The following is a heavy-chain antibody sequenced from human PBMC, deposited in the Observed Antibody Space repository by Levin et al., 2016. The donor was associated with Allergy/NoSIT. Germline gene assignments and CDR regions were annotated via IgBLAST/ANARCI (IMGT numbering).Heavy chain of an antibody. CDR2: IWYDGSNK. Sequence: WIRQPPGKGLEWVAVIWYDGSNKYYADSVKGRFTISRDNSKNTLYLQMNSLRAEDTAVYYCAGYCSSTSCPGTWGQGTLVTVSS. CDR3: AGYCSSTSCPGT. D-gene: IGHD2-2*01. J-gene: IGHJ4*02. V-gene: IGHV3-33*01.